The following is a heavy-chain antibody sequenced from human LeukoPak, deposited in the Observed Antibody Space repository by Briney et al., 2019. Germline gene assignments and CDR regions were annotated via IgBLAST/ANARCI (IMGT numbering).Heavy chain of an antibody. D-gene: IGHD3-10*01. Sequence: SGGSLRLSCAASGFTFSSYAMSWVRQAPGKGLEWVSAISGSGGSTYYADSVKGRFTISRDNSKNTLYLQMNSLRAEDTAVYYCAKRESYSGTADYWGQGTLVTVSS. V-gene: IGHV3-23*01. J-gene: IGHJ4*02. CDR3: AKRESYSGTADY. CDR2: ISGSGGST. CDR1: GFTFSSYA.